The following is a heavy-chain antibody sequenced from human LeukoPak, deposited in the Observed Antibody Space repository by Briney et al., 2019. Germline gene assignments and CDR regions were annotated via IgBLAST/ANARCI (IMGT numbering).Heavy chain of an antibody. CDR1: GGSISSGSYY. CDR2: IYTSGST. V-gene: IGHV4-61*02. J-gene: IGHJ5*02. CDR3: ARAGPGGFDP. D-gene: IGHD3-10*01. Sequence: PSETLSLTCSVSGGSISSGSYYWSWIRQPAGKGLEWIGRIYTSGSTNYNPSLKSRVTISVDTSKNQFSLKLSSVTAADTAVYYCARAGPGGFDPWGQGTLVTVSS.